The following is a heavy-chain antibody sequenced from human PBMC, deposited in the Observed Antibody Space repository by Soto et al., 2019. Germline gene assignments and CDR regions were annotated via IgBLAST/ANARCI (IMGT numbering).Heavy chain of an antibody. J-gene: IGHJ6*02. D-gene: IGHD2-21*02. Sequence: QVTVKESGPTLANPTQTLTLTCSFTGFSLSSSGAGVGWFRQSPGKALEWLALIYWNDEILYSPSLASRLTITKDTSKDQVVLNLTNLGPVETATYYCSHLDMRGFSDSTHGWDVWGQGPTVTVSS. V-gene: IGHV2-5*01. CDR1: GFSLSSSGAG. CDR3: SHLDMRGFSDSTHGWDV. CDR2: IYWNDEI.